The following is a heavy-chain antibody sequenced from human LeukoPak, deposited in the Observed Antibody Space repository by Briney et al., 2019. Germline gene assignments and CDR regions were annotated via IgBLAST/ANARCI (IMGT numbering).Heavy chain of an antibody. J-gene: IGHJ6*03. D-gene: IGHD3-16*01. CDR1: GGSISTTSW. Sequence: PSETLSLTCAVSGGSISTTSWWIWVRQPPGKGLEWIGDIYHSGSTNCNSSLTSRVTISIDKSKEQFSLNLSSVTAADTAVYYCARGWGKGARDYYMDVWGKGTTVTVSS. CDR2: IYHSGST. V-gene: IGHV4-4*02. CDR3: ARGWGKGARDYYMDV.